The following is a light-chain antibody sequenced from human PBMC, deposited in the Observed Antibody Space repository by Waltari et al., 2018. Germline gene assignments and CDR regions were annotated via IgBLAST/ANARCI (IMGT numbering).Light chain of an antibody. J-gene: IGKJ1*01. CDR3: QHYVALPVT. Sequence: EIVLTQSPGTLSLSPGDRATLSCRASQSVGRTLARYQQKPGQAPSLVIYGASIRATGIPDRFSGSGSGTDFSLTISRLEPEDFAVYYCQHYVALPVTFGQGTKVEIK. CDR2: GAS. V-gene: IGKV3-20*01. CDR1: QSVGRT.